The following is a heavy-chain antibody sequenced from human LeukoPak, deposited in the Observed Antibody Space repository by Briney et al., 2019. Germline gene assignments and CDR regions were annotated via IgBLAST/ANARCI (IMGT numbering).Heavy chain of an antibody. CDR2: IKQDGSEK. Sequence: GGSLRLSCAASGFTFSTYWMSWVRQAPGKGLEWVANIKQDGSEKYYVDSVKGRFTISRDNAKNSLYLQMNSLRAEDTAVYYCARDTNLDFDWLSHLDYWGQGTQVTVSS. D-gene: IGHD3-9*01. CDR3: ARDTNLDFDWLSHLDY. J-gene: IGHJ4*02. V-gene: IGHV3-7*01. CDR1: GFTFSTYW.